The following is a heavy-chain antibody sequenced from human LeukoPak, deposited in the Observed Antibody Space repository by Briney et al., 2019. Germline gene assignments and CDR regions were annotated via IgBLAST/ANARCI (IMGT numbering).Heavy chain of an antibody. D-gene: IGHD3-22*01. CDR3: AKDIRVDYDSYWFDY. Sequence: GRSLRLSCAASGFTFDDYAMHWVRQAPGKGLEWVSGISWNSGSIDYADSVKGRFTISRDNAKNSLYLQMNSLRAEDTALYYCAKDIRVDYDSYWFDYWGQGTLVTVSS. CDR1: GFTFDDYA. CDR2: ISWNSGSI. V-gene: IGHV3-9*01. J-gene: IGHJ4*02.